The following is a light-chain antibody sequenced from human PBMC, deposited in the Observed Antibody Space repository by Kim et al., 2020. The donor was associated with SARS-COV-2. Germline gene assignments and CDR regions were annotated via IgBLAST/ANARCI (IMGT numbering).Light chain of an antibody. V-gene: IGLV2-14*03. J-gene: IGLJ1*01. CDR3: SSYTTRSTLV. CDR2: DVS. Sequence: GQSITISCTGTSSDVGGYNYVSWYQQHPGKAPKLMIYDVSHRPSGVSNRFSGSKSGNTASLTISGLQTEDEADYYCSSYTTRSTLVFGTGTKVTV. CDR1: SSDVGGYNY.